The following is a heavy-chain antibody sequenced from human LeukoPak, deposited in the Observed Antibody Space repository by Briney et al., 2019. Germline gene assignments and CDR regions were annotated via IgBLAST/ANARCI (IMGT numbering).Heavy chain of an antibody. Sequence: SGGSLRLSCAASAFTFSSYTMNWVRQAPGKGLEWVSSISSSSYYIYYADSVKGRFTISRDNAKNSLYLQMNSLRAEDTAVYYCTRVWEQLGVYDYWGQGTLVTVSS. D-gene: IGHD1-26*01. CDR2: ISSSSYYI. J-gene: IGHJ4*02. V-gene: IGHV3-21*01. CDR1: AFTFSSYT. CDR3: TRVWEQLGVYDY.